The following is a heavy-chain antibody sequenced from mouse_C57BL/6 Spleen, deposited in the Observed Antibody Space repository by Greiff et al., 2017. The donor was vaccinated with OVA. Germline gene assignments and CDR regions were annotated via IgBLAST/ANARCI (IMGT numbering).Heavy chain of an antibody. CDR2: IDPETGGT. V-gene: IGHV1-15*01. CDR3: TRFTTVVATRAMDY. D-gene: IGHD1-1*01. Sequence: VQLQQSGAELVRPGASVTLSCKASCYTFTDYEMHWVQQTHVHGLEWIGAIDPETGGTAYNQKLKGKAILTADTSSSTAYMELRSLTSEYSAVYYCTRFTTVVATRAMDYWGQGTSVTVSS. J-gene: IGHJ4*01. CDR1: CYTFTDYE.